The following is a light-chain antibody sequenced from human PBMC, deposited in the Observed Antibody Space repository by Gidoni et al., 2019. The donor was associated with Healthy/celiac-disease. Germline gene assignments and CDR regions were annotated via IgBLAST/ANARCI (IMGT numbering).Light chain of an antibody. V-gene: IGLV3-1*01. CDR3: QAWDSSTVV. J-gene: IGLJ2*01. CDR2: QDS. CDR1: KLGDKY. Sequence: SYELTQPPSVSVSPGQTASITCAGDKLGDKYACWYQQKPGQSPVRVIYQDSKRPSGIPVRFSGSNSGNTATLTISGTQAMDEADYYCQAWDSSTVVFGGGTKLTVL.